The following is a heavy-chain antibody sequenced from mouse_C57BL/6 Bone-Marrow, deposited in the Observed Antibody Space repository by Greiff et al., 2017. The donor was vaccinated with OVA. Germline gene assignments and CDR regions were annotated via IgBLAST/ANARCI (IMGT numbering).Heavy chain of an antibody. CDR1: GFTFSDYY. Sequence: EVKLEESGGGLVQPGGSLKLSCAASGFTFSDYYMYWVRQTPEKRLEWVAYISNGGGSTYYHDTVKGRFTIPRDKAKNTPYLQMSRLKSEDTAMYYCARPLYGSSYVWFAYWGQGTLVTVSA. V-gene: IGHV5-12*01. CDR2: ISNGGGST. CDR3: ARPLYGSSYVWFAY. J-gene: IGHJ3*01. D-gene: IGHD1-1*01.